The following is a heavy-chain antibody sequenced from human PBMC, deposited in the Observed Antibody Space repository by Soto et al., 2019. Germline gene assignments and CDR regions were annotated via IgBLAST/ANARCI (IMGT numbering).Heavy chain of an antibody. Sequence: SETLSLTCAVYGVYFRGYYWSRIRQPPGKGLEWIGEINHSGRTYYNPSLKSRVTLSVDTSKNQFSLKLSSVTAADTAVYYCARVGGFGATTIDYWGQGTLVTVSS. V-gene: IGHV4-34*01. CDR2: INHSGRT. J-gene: IGHJ4*02. D-gene: IGHD3-10*01. CDR1: GVYFRGYY. CDR3: ARVGGFGATTIDY.